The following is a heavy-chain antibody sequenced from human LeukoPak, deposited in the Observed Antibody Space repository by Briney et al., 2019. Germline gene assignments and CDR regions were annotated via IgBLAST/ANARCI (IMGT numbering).Heavy chain of an antibody. CDR1: GGSISSNNYY. V-gene: IGHV4-39*07. D-gene: IGHD2-2*01. CDR3: ARDSSTSHYGMDV. J-gene: IGHJ6*02. Sequence: SETLSLTCTVSGGSISSNNYYWSWIRQPPGKGLEWIGEINHSGSTNYNPSLKSRVTISVDTSKNQFSLKLSSVTAADTAVYYCARDSSTSHYGMDVWGQGTTVTVSS. CDR2: INHSGST.